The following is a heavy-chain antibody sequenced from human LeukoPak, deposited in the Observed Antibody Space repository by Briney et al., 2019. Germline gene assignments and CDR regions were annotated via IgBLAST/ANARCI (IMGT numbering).Heavy chain of an antibody. J-gene: IGHJ4*02. Sequence: SETLSLTCTVSGGSISSYYWSWIRQPAGKGLKWIGRIYTSGSTNYNPSLKSRVTMSVDTSKNQFSLKLSSVTAADTAVYYCARDYGDYGNDYWGQGALVTVSS. V-gene: IGHV4-4*07. D-gene: IGHD4-17*01. CDR1: GGSISSYY. CDR3: ARDYGDYGNDY. CDR2: IYTSGST.